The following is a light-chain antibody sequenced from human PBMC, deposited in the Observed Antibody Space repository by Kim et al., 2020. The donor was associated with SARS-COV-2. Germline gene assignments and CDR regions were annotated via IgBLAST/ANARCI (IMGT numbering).Light chain of an antibody. V-gene: IGLV3-1*01. CDR1: KLGDKY. CDR3: QAWDSNTGV. Sequence: SYELTQPPSVSVSPGQTASITCSGDKLGDKYACWYQQKPGQSPVLVIYQDSKRPSGIPERFSGSNSGNTATLTISGTQPMDEADFYCQAWDSNTGVFGGGTQLTVI. J-gene: IGLJ3*02. CDR2: QDS.